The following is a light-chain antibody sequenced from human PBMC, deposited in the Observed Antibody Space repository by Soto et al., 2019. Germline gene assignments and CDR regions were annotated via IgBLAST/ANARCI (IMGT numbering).Light chain of an antibody. CDR3: SAYSTGSTPVL. CDR1: SSDVGSTFNY. V-gene: IGLV2-14*03. Sequence: QSALTQPASVSGSPGQSITISCTGTSSDVGSTFNYVSWYQHHPGKAPRLIMSDVNHRPSGVSDRFSGSKSGNTASLTISGLEAEDEAQYFCSAYSTGSTPVLFGGGTKLTGL. J-gene: IGLJ3*02. CDR2: DVN.